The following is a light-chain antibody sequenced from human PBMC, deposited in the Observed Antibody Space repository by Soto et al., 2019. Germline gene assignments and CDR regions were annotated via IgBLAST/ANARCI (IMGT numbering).Light chain of an antibody. J-gene: IGLJ1*01. CDR1: SSNIGSNT. V-gene: IGLV1-44*01. CDR3: AAWDGSLNGYV. CDR2: SND. Sequence: QSVLTQPPSASGTPGQRVTISRSGSSSNIGSNTVNWYQQLPGTAPKLLIYSNDQRPSGVPDRFSGSKSGTSASLAISGLQSEDEADYYCAAWDGSLNGYVFGTGTKLTVL.